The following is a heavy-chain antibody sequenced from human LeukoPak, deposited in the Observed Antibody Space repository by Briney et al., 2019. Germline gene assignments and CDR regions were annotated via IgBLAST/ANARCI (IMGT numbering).Heavy chain of an antibody. J-gene: IGHJ4*02. D-gene: IGHD5-24*01. CDR2: ISSTGGTI. CDR3: ASPRRERDVYFDY. CDR1: GFTFSSNS. Sequence: PGGSLRLSCAASGFTFSSNSMNWVRQAPGKGLEWVSYISSTGGTIYYADSMKGRFTISRDNARNSLYLQMNSLRVEDTAVYYCASPRRERDVYFDYWGQGTLVTVSS. V-gene: IGHV3-48*04.